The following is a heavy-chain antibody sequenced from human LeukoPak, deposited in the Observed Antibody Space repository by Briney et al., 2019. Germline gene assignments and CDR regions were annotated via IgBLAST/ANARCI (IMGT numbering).Heavy chain of an antibody. CDR1: GYTFTDYY. CDR3: ATVRDGYDLGIDY. Sequence: GASVKVSCKASGYTFTDYYMHWVQQAPGKGLEWMGRVDPEDGETIYAEKFQGRVTITADTSTDTAYMELSSLRSEDTAVYYCATVRDGYDLGIDYWGQGTLVTVSS. J-gene: IGHJ4*02. CDR2: VDPEDGET. D-gene: IGHD5-24*01. V-gene: IGHV1-69-2*01.